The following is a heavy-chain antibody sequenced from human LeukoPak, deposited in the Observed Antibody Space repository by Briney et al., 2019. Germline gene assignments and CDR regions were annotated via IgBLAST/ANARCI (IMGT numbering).Heavy chain of an antibody. Sequence: PGGSLRLSCAASGFTFSSYAMSWVRQAPGKGLEWVSAISGSGGSTYYADSVKGRFTISRDNSKNTLYLQMNNLRAEDTAVYYCAKEEYYDFWSGDDYWGQGTLVTVSS. CDR2: ISGSGGST. V-gene: IGHV3-23*01. J-gene: IGHJ4*02. D-gene: IGHD3-3*01. CDR1: GFTFSSYA. CDR3: AKEEYYDFWSGDDY.